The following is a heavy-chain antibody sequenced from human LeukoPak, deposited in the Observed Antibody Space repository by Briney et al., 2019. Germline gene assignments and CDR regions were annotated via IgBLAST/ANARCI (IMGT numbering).Heavy chain of an antibody. CDR2: IDSAGSTT. Sequence: AGGSLRLSCAAPGFTFSDYWMHWVRQAPGKGLMWVSRIDSAGSTTSYADSVKGRFTISRDNAKNTLYLQMNSLRAEDTAVYFCARRCTGGDCYSEPWGQGTLVTVSS. J-gene: IGHJ5*02. CDR3: ARRCTGGDCYSEP. V-gene: IGHV3-74*01. D-gene: IGHD2-8*02. CDR1: GFTFSDYW.